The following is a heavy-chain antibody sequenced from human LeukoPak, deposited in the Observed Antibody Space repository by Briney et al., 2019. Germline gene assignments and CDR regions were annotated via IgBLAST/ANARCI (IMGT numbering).Heavy chain of an antibody. CDR1: GFTFSSFG. V-gene: IGHV3-30*02. Sequence: GGSLRLSCAASGFTFSSFGMHWVRQAPGKGLEWVAFIRYDGSNKYYADSVKGRFTISRDNSKNTLYLQMNSLRAEDTAVYYCARVLNYYDSSGYAYWGQGTLVTVSS. J-gene: IGHJ4*02. CDR3: ARVLNYYDSSGYAY. CDR2: IRYDGSNK. D-gene: IGHD3-22*01.